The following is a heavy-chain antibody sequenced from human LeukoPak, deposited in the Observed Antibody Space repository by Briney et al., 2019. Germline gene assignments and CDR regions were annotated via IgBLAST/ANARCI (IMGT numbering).Heavy chain of an antibody. J-gene: IGHJ4*02. CDR3: ARGSRGYYYDSSGYYHFDY. CDR1: GYTFTSYG. D-gene: IGHD3-22*01. V-gene: IGHV1-18*01. Sequence: ASAKASCKASGYTFTSYGISWVRQAPGQGLEWMGWISAYNGNTNYAQKLQGRVTMTTDTSTSTAYMELRSLRSDDTAVYYCARGSRGYYYDSSGYYHFDYWGQGTLVTVSS. CDR2: ISAYNGNT.